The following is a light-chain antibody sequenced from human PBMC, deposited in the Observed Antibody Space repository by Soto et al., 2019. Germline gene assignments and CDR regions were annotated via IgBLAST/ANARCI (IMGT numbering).Light chain of an antibody. J-gene: IGLJ1*01. V-gene: IGLV1-40*01. CDR3: QSYDSSLSGFYV. CDR1: SSNIGAGYD. CDR2: ANS. Sequence: QSVLTQPPSVSGAPGQRVTISCTGSSSNIGAGYDVHWYQQLPGRAPKLLIYANSNRPSGVPDRFSGSRSGTSASLAITGLMAEDEADYSCQSYDSSLSGFYVFGTGTKVTVL.